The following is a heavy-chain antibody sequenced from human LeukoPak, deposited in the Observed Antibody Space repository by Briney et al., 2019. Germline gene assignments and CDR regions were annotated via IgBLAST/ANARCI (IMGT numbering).Heavy chain of an antibody. CDR3: ARPRMKYYYDSSGYYDY. CDR2: ISSSGSII. V-gene: IGHV3-11*04. CDR1: GFTFSDYY. Sequence: GGSLRLSCAASGFTFSDYYMSWIRQAPGKGREWVSYISSSGSIIYYADSVKGRFTIPRDNAKNSLYLQMNSLRAEDTAVYYCARPRMKYYYDSSGYYDYWGQGTLVTVSS. D-gene: IGHD3-22*01. J-gene: IGHJ4*02.